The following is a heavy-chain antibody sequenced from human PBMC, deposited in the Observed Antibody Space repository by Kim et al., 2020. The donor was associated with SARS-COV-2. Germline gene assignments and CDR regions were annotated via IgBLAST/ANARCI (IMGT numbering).Heavy chain of an antibody. Sequence: YADSGRGRFTIYRDNAKNTVYLQMSSLRAEDTAVYYCVSDGGEHGIVDYWGQGTLVTVSS. D-gene: IGHD3-10*01. J-gene: IGHJ4*02. V-gene: IGHV3-74*01. CDR3: VSDGGEHGIVDY.